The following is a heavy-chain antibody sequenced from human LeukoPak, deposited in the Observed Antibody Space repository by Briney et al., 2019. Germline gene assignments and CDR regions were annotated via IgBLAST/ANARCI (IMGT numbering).Heavy chain of an antibody. CDR2: IYYSGSI. V-gene: IGHV4-39*01. Sequence: PSETLSLTCTVSGGSISSSSYYWGWIRQPPGKGLEWIGSIYYSGSIYYNPSLKSRVTISVDTSKNQFSLKLSSVTAADTAVYYCARHSRGITMIVVVLSFDYWGQGTLVTVSS. D-gene: IGHD3-22*01. J-gene: IGHJ4*02. CDR1: GGSISSSSYY. CDR3: ARHSRGITMIVVVLSFDY.